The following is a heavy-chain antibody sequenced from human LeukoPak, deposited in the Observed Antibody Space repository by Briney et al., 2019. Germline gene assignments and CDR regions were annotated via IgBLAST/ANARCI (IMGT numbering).Heavy chain of an antibody. J-gene: IGHJ5*02. CDR3: AKLGGGFWFDP. CDR1: GFTFSSYE. D-gene: IGHD3-16*01. Sequence: GGSLRLSCAASGFTFSSYEMNWVRQAPGKGLEWVSYISSSGSTIYYADSVKGRFTISRDNAKNSLYLQMNSLRAEDTAVYYCAKLGGGFWFDPWGQGTLVTVSS. CDR2: ISSSGSTI. V-gene: IGHV3-48*03.